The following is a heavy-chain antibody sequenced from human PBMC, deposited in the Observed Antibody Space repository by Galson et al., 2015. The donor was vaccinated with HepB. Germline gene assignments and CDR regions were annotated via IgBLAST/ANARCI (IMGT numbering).Heavy chain of an antibody. CDR1: GFSLSSYA. CDR2: ISYHGSHK. CDR3: ARDFHAGTIFGVVISN. Sequence: SLRLSCAVSGFSLSSYALHWVRQAPGKGLEWVAVISYHGSHKYYADSVKGRFNISRDNSKNTLYLQMNSLGVEDTAVYYCARDFHAGTIFGVVISNWGQGTLVTVSS. J-gene: IGHJ4*02. V-gene: IGHV3-30*04. D-gene: IGHD3-3*01.